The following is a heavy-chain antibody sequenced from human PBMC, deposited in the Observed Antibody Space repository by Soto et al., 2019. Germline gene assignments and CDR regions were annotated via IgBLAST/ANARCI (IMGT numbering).Heavy chain of an antibody. CDR1: GFTFSSYA. CDR2: ISGSGGST. Sequence: GGSLRLSCAASGFTFSSYAMSWVRQAPGKGLEWVSAISGSGGSTYYADSVKGRFTISRDNSKNTLYLQMNSLRAEDTAVYYCANWKYCSSTSCPRDYYYGMDVWGQGTTVTVSS. J-gene: IGHJ6*02. V-gene: IGHV3-23*01. D-gene: IGHD2-2*01. CDR3: ANWKYCSSTSCPRDYYYGMDV.